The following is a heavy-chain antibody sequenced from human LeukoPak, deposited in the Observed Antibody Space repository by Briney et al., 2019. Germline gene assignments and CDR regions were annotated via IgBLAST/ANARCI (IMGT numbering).Heavy chain of an antibody. J-gene: IGHJ4*02. D-gene: IGHD3-9*01. CDR2: INHRGIT. V-gene: IGHV4-34*01. CDR1: GASFSDYC. CDR3: ARRKTPMNPLTG. Sequence: SETLSLTCAVYGASFSDYCWSWIRQPPGKGLEWIGEINHRGITNYNPSLKSRVTISVDTSKNQFSLILTSVTAADTAVYYCARRKTPMNPLTGWGQGTLVTVSS.